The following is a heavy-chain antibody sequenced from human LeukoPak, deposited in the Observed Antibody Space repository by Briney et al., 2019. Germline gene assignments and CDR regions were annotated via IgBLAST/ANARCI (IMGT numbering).Heavy chain of an antibody. Sequence: GGSLRLSCAASGFTFSSYWMSWVRQAPGKGLEWVANISQDGSEKYYVDSVKGRFTISRDNAKNSLYLQMNSLRAEDTAVYYCAKRYCSGGSCYGQFDYWGQGTLVTVSS. CDR2: ISQDGSEK. D-gene: IGHD2-15*01. V-gene: IGHV3-7*01. CDR1: GFTFSSYW. CDR3: AKRYCSGGSCYGQFDY. J-gene: IGHJ4*02.